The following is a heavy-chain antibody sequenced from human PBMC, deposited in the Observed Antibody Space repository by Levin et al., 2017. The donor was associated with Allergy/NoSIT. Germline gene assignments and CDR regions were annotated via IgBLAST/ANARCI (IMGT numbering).Heavy chain of an antibody. D-gene: IGHD3-10*01. V-gene: IGHV3-11*03. CDR1: GFTFSDYY. J-gene: IGHJ4*02. CDR3: ATGYYGSGSYYNGGWGFFV. Sequence: GGSLRLSCAASGFTFSDYYMSWIRQAPGKGLEWVSYISSSSSYTNYADSVKGRFTISRDNAKNSLYLQMNSLRAEDTAVYYCATGYYGSGSYYNGGWGFFVWGQGTLVTVSS. CDR2: ISSSSSYT.